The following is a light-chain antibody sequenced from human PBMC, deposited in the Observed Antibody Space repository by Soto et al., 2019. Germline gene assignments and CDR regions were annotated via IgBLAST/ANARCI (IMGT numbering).Light chain of an antibody. CDR3: QQYNNWLT. CDR1: QSVSSN. CDR2: GAS. J-gene: IGKJ4*01. V-gene: IGKV3-15*01. Sequence: EIVMTQSPATLSVSPGERATLSCRASQSVSSNLAWYQQKPGQAPRLLIYGASTRATGIPARFSGSGSGTEFTLTISGLQSEDFAVYYCQQYNNWLTFGGGTKVELK.